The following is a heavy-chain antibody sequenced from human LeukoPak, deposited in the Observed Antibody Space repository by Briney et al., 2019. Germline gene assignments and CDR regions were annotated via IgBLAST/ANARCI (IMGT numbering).Heavy chain of an antibody. Sequence: GGSLRLSCAASGFTFTTHAMHCIWFDGSNKYYADSVKGRFTISKDNSENTLYLQMDSLRAEDTAVYYCARDPPNSGYALDVWGQGTTVTVSS. CDR2: IWFDGSNK. V-gene: IGHV3-33*01. CDR3: ARDPPNSGYALDV. J-gene: IGHJ3*01. CDR1: GFTFTTHA. D-gene: IGHD7-27*01.